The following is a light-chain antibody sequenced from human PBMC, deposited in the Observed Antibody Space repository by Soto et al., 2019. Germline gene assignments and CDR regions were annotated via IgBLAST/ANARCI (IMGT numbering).Light chain of an antibody. J-gene: IGLJ2*01. CDR3: QSYDSSLSALV. Sequence: QSVLTQPPSASGTPGQRVTISCSGSSSNIGSNFVYWYQQFPGTAPKLLIYRNNQRPSGVPDRFSGSKSGTSASLAISGLPSEDEADYYCQSYDSSLSALVFGGGTKLTVL. V-gene: IGLV1-47*01. CDR2: RNN. CDR1: SSNIGSNF.